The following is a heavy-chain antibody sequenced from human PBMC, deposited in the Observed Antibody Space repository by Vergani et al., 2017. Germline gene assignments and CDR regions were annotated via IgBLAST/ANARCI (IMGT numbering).Heavy chain of an antibody. J-gene: IGHJ4*02. CDR2: ISYDGSNK. Sequence: QVQLVESGGGVVQPGRSLRLSCAASGFTFSSYAMHWVRQAPGKGLEWVAVISYDGSNKYYADSVKGRFTISRDNSKNTLYLQMNSLRPEDTAVYYCSRSYCSSTSCPVDYWGQGTLVTVSS. D-gene: IGHD2-2*01. CDR3: SRSYCSSTSCPVDY. V-gene: IGHV3-30-3*01. CDR1: GFTFSSYA.